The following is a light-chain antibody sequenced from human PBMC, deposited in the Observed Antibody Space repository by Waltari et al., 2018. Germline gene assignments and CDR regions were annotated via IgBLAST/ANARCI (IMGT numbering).Light chain of an antibody. J-gene: IGKJ1*01. V-gene: IGKV1-8*01. CDR2: AAS. Sequence: AIRMTQSPSSLSASTGDRVTITCRASQDISSYLAWYQQKPGKAPKLLIYAASTLQIGVPSRFSGSGSGTNFTLTLSCLQSEDFATYYCQQYNLWPWTFDQGTKVDIK. CDR3: QQYNLWPWT. CDR1: QDISSY.